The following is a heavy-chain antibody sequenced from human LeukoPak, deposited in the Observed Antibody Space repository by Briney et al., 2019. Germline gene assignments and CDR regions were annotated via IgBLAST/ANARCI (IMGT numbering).Heavy chain of an antibody. CDR3: ARNLIVRGELSPDYCYFDY. D-gene: IGHD3-16*02. CDR2: ISYDGSNK. Sequence: QPGRSLRLSCAASGFTFSSYGMHWVRQAPGKGLEWVAVISYDGSNKYYADSVKGRFTISRDNSKNTLYLQMNSLRAEDTAVYYCARNLIVRGELSPDYCYFDYWGQGTLVTVSS. CDR1: GFTFSSYG. J-gene: IGHJ4*02. V-gene: IGHV3-30*03.